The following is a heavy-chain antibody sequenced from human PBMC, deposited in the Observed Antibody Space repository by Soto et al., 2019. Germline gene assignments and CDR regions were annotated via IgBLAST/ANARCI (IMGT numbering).Heavy chain of an antibody. D-gene: IGHD3-3*01. CDR3: ARGHQDVTIFGVVIPCPVN. V-gene: IGHV1-69*13. Sequence: SVKVSCKASGGTFSSYAISWVREAPGQGLEWMGGIIPIFGTANYAQKFQGRVTITADESTSTAYMELSSLRSEDTAVYYCARGHQDVTIFGVVIPCPVNWGQGTLVTVSS. J-gene: IGHJ4*02. CDR2: IIPIFGTA. CDR1: GGTFSSYA.